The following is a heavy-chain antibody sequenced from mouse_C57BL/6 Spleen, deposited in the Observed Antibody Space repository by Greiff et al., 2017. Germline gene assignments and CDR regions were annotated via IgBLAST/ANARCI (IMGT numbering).Heavy chain of an antibody. J-gene: IGHJ3*01. V-gene: IGHV2-6*01. D-gene: IGHD2-4*01. Sequence: QVQLQQSGPGLVAPSQSLSITCTVSGFSLTSYGVDWVRQSPGKGLEWLGVIWGVGSTNYNSALKSRLSISKDNSKSQVFLKMNSLQTDDTAMYYCAVIYYDYGDWFAYWGQGTLVTVSA. CDR1: GFSLTSYG. CDR2: IWGVGST. CDR3: AVIYYDYGDWFAY.